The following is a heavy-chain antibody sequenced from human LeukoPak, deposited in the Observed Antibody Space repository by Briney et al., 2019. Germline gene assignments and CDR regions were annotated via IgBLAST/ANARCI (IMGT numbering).Heavy chain of an antibody. V-gene: IGHV4-39*07. CDR1: GGSISSSSYY. CDR2: IYRTGST. Sequence: SETLSLTCTVSGGSISSSSYYWGWIRQPPGKGLEWIGEIYRTGSTNYNPSLKSRVTISLDESKTQFSLSLSSVTAADTAVYFCARNGGYCLDYWGQGTLVTVSS. J-gene: IGHJ4*02. D-gene: IGHD1-26*01. CDR3: ARNGGYCLDY.